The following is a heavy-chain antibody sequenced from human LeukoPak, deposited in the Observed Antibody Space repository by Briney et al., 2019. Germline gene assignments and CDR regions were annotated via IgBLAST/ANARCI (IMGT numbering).Heavy chain of an antibody. J-gene: IGHJ4*02. CDR3: AKRGVVIRVFLVGFHKEAYYFDS. D-gene: IGHD3-10*01. CDR2: LSGSSGGT. CDR1: GITLSNYG. V-gene: IGHV3-23*01. Sequence: GGSLRLSCAVSGITLSNYGMSWVRQAPGKGLEWVAGLSGSSGGTNYADSVQGRFTISRDNPKNTLYLQVNSLRAEDTAVYFCAKRGVVIRVFLVGFHKEAYYFDSWGQGALVTVSS.